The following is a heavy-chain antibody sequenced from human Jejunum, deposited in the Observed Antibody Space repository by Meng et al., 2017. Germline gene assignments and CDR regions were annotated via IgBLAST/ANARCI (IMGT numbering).Heavy chain of an antibody. CDR1: GYTFTGHY. CDR3: ARDWESSSYYGRGLYFDF. J-gene: IGHJ4*02. D-gene: IGHD6-13*01. V-gene: IGHV1-2*06. Sequence: ASVKVSCKASGYTFTGHYVHWVRRAPGQGLEWMGRINPNTGGTNYAQKFQDRVTVTRDMPINTVYLDLSSLKSDDTAVYFCARDWESSSYYGRGLYFDFWGQGTQVTVSS. CDR2: INPNTGGT.